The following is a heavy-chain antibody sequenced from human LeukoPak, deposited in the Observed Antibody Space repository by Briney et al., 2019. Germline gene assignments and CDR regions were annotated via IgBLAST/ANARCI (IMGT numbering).Heavy chain of an antibody. D-gene: IGHD3-10*01. CDR1: GFTFSNYA. CDR2: IGGSGSST. CDR3: AKTSLLLWFGD. J-gene: IGHJ4*02. Sequence: GGSLRLSCAASGFTFSNYAMSWFRQAPGKGLEWVSAIGGSGSSTYYADSVKGRFTISRDNSKNTLYLQMNSLRAEDTAVYYCAKTSLLLWFGDWGQGTLVTVSS. V-gene: IGHV3-23*01.